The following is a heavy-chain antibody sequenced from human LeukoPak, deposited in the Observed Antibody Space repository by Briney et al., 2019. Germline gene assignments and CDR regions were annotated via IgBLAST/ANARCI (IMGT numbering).Heavy chain of an antibody. CDR2: IYYSGSI. CDR3: ARDNGPYYYGMDV. J-gene: IGHJ6*04. Sequence: SETLSLTCTVSGGSISSYYWSWIRQPPGKGLEWIGYIYYSGSINYNPSLKSRVTISVDTSKNQFYLTLSSVTAADTAVYYCARDNGPYYYGMDVWGKGTTVTVSS. CDR1: GGSISSYY. V-gene: IGHV4-59*01.